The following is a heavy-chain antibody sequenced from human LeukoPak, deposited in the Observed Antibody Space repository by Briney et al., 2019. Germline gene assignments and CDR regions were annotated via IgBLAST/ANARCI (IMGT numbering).Heavy chain of an antibody. CDR2: IYYSGST. J-gene: IGHJ3*02. Sequence: SETLSLTCTVSVGSISSYYWTWIRQPPGKGLEWIGYIYYSGSTNYNPSLKSRVTISVDTSKNQFSLKLSSVTAADTAVYYCARVVRFLEWLPHAFDIWGQGTMVTVSS. V-gene: IGHV4-59*01. CDR1: VGSISSYY. CDR3: ARVVRFLEWLPHAFDI. D-gene: IGHD3-3*01.